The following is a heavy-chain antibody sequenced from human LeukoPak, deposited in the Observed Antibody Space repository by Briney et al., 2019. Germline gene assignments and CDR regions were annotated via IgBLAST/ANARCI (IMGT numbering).Heavy chain of an antibody. CDR1: GFTFDDSA. Sequence: GGSLRLSCATSGFTFDDSAMHWVRLTPGKGLEWVSGISWNSGNIGYADSVKGRFTISRDNAKNSLYLQMNGLRAEDTVLYYCAKDLSSGHYYYYGMDVWGQGTTVTVSS. V-gene: IGHV3-9*01. CDR3: AKDLSSGHYYYYGMDV. CDR2: ISWNSGNI. J-gene: IGHJ6*02. D-gene: IGHD6-19*01.